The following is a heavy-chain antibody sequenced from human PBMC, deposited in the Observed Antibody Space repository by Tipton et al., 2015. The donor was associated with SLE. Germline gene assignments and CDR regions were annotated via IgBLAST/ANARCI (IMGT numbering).Heavy chain of an antibody. CDR1: GFTFSDYY. Sequence: SLRLSCAASGFTFSDYYMSWIRQAPGKRLEWVSYISSSSSYTNYADSVKGRFTISRDNAKNSLYLQMNSLRAEDTAVYYCAREAGYSYGYKEGYYFDYWGQGTLVTVSS. CDR3: AREAGYSYGYKEGYYFDY. J-gene: IGHJ4*02. V-gene: IGHV3-11*06. CDR2: ISSSSSYT. D-gene: IGHD5-18*01.